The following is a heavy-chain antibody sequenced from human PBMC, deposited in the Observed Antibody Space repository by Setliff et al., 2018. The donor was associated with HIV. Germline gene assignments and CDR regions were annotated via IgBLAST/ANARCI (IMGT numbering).Heavy chain of an antibody. CDR1: GASVVSGGYY. D-gene: IGHD6-19*01. Sequence: SETLSLTCSVSGASVVSGGYYWSWIRQHPEKGLEWIGYIYYSGTTTYNPSLKSRVTISVDKSNNQFSLRLSSVTAADTAVYYCARSTAEIAVAGIWGQGTMVTV. CDR2: IYYSGTT. V-gene: IGHV4-61*08. CDR3: ARSTAEIAVAGI. J-gene: IGHJ3*02.